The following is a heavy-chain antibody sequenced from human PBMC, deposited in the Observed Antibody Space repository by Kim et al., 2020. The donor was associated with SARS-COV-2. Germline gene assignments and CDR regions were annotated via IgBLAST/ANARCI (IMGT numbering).Heavy chain of an antibody. D-gene: IGHD3-16*01. V-gene: IGHV4-39*01. CDR2: IYYSGST. J-gene: IGHJ4*02. CDR1: GGSISSVDYY. Sequence: ETLSLTCTVSGGSISSVDYYWGWIRQPPGKGLEWIGNIYYSGSTYYNPSLKSRVTISVDTSKNQFSLKLSSVTAADTAVYYCARQFMLAVGGRLDFWGQ. CDR3: ARQFMLAVGGRLDF.